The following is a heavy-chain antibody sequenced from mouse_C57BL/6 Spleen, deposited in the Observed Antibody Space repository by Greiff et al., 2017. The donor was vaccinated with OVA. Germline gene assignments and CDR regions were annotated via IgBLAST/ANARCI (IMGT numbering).Heavy chain of an antibody. Sequence: EVQLVESGGGLVQPGGSLKLSCAASGFTFSDYYMYWVRQTPEKRLEWVAYISNGGGSTYYPDTVKGRFTISRDNAKNTLYLQMSRLKSEDTAMYYCARLPGTGPLWYFDVWGTGTTVTVSS. CDR1: GFTFSDYY. V-gene: IGHV5-12*01. D-gene: IGHD4-1*01. J-gene: IGHJ1*03. CDR2: ISNGGGST. CDR3: ARLPGTGPLWYFDV.